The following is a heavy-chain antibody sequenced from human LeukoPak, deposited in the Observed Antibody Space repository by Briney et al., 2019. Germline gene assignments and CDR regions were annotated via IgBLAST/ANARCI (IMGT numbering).Heavy chain of an antibody. J-gene: IGHJ4*02. V-gene: IGHV4-39*07. CDR3: ATRWVLTGEPY. Sequence: SETLSLTCTVSGGSISSSNHYWDWIRQPPGKGLEWIAGIHYSGSTYYNPSLKSRVTISLDKSKNQFSLDLTSMTAADTAVYYCATRWVLTGEPYWGQGTLVTVSS. CDR1: GGSISSSNHY. D-gene: IGHD7-27*01. CDR2: IHYSGST.